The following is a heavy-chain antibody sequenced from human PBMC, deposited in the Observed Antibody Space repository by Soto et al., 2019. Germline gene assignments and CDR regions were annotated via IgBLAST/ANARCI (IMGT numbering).Heavy chain of an antibody. V-gene: IGHV1-2*02. CDR2: INPNSGGT. D-gene: IGHD2-15*01. J-gene: IGHJ4*02. Sequence: QVQLVQSGAEVKKPGASVKVSCKASGYTFTGYYMHWVRQAPGQGLEGMGWINPNSGGTKYPQKFQGRVTMTRDTSITTVYMSLTGLKSDDTAVYYCARDLAKGGGSAGFDYWGQGTLVAVSS. CDR3: ARDLAKGGGSAGFDY. CDR1: GYTFTGYY.